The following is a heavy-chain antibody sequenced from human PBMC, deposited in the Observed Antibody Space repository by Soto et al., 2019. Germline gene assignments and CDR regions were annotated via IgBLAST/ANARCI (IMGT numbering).Heavy chain of an antibody. Sequence: QVQLQESGPGLVKPSGTLSLTCGVSGGPFSRGYWWSWVRQPPGKGLEWIGEIYDSGTTNYSPSLKSRVTISVDKSKNQFSLRLTSVSAADTALYYCARGGGLNTRWYEGGFDSWGQGTLVTVSS. CDR3: ARGGGLNTRWYEGGFDS. CDR1: GGPFSRGYW. D-gene: IGHD6-13*01. V-gene: IGHV4-4*02. CDR2: IYDSGTT. J-gene: IGHJ4*02.